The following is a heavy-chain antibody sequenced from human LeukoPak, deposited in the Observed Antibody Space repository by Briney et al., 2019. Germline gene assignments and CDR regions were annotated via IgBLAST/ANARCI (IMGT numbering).Heavy chain of an antibody. CDR1: GGTFSSYA. J-gene: IGHJ4*02. CDR3: ARAGYSGYDLGY. Sequence: SVKVSCKASGGTFSSYAISWVRQAPGQGLEWMGRIIPILGIANYAQKFQGSVTITADKSTSTAYMELSSLRSEDTAVYYCARAGYSGYDLGYWGQGTLVTVSS. CDR2: IIPILGIA. V-gene: IGHV1-69*04. D-gene: IGHD5-12*01.